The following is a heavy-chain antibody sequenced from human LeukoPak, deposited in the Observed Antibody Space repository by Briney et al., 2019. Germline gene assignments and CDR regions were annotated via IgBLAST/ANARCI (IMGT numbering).Heavy chain of an antibody. CDR1: GYTFTSYD. CDR3: ARARWGAARRGYYMDV. CDR2: MNPNSGKT. V-gene: IGHV1-8*01. J-gene: IGHJ6*03. Sequence: ASVKVSCKASGYTFTSYDINWVRQATGQGLEWMGWMNPNSGKTGYAQKFQGRVTMTRNTSISTAYMELSSLRSEDTAVYYCARARWGAARRGYYMDVWGKGTTVTVSS. D-gene: IGHD6-6*01.